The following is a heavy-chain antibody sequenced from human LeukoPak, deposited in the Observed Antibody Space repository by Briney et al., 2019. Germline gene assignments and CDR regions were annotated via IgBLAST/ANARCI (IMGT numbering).Heavy chain of an antibody. D-gene: IGHD2-2*02. CDR1: GFTFSSYA. CDR2: ISGSGGST. Sequence: GGSLRLSCRVWGFTFSSYAMSWVRQAPGKGLEWVSAISGSGGSTYYADSVKGRFTISRDNSKNTLYLQMNSLRAEDTAVYYCAALPAAIDYWGQGTLVTVSS. V-gene: IGHV3-23*01. J-gene: IGHJ4*02. CDR3: AALPAAIDY.